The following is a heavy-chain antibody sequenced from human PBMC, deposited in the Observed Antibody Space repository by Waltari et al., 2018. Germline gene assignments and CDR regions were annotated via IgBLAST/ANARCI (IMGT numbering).Heavy chain of an antibody. CDR1: GYTFIDYF. J-gene: IGHJ4*02. V-gene: IGHV1-69-2*01. CDR3: APLPGGSGQTFDY. D-gene: IGHD3-10*01. Sequence: EVELVQSGAEVKKPGATVNISCTASGYTFIDYFMHWVQQAPGKGLEWMGRIDPEDGETVYSEKFQGRVTITADTSTDTAYMELSSLTSGDTAVYYCAPLPGGSGQTFDYWGQGTLVTVSS. CDR2: IDPEDGET.